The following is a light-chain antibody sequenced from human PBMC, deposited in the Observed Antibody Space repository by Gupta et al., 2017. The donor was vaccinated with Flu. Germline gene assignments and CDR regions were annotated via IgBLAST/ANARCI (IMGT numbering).Light chain of an antibody. J-gene: IGLJ2*01. Sequence: YDLSQPPSMSVSPAQTVSITCSGDKLGEKYTSWYRQKPGQSPVLVIYQDSKRPSGIPERFSGASSGNTATLTISGTQAMDEADYYCQTWDRNTYVVFGGGTKLTVL. CDR3: QTWDRNTYVV. CDR2: QDS. V-gene: IGLV3-1*01. CDR1: KLGEKY.